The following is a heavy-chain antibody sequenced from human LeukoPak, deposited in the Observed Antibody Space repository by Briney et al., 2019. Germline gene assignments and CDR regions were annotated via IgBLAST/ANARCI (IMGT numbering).Heavy chain of an antibody. Sequence: GASVKVSCKASGYSFTGYGISWVRQAPGQGLEWMGWISAYNGNTNYAQKLQGRVTMTTDTSTSTAYMELSRLRSDDTAVYYCARDSGERGSGSYLIAYWGQGTLVTVSS. CDR2: ISAYNGNT. CDR3: ARDSGERGSGSYLIAY. V-gene: IGHV1-18*01. CDR1: GYSFTGYG. D-gene: IGHD3-10*01. J-gene: IGHJ4*02.